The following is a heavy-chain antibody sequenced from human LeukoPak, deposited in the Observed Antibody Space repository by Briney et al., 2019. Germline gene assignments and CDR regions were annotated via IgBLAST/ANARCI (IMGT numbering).Heavy chain of an antibody. J-gene: IGHJ4*02. CDR3: AKTSGEYSSSTLFDY. CDR2: ISGSGGST. Sequence: GGSLRLSCAASGFTFSSYGMHWVRQAPGKGLEWVSAISGSGGSTYYADSVKGRFTISRDNSKNTLYLQMNSLRAEDTAVYYCAKTSGEYSSSTLFDYWGQGTLVTASS. V-gene: IGHV3-23*01. D-gene: IGHD6-6*01. CDR1: GFTFSSYG.